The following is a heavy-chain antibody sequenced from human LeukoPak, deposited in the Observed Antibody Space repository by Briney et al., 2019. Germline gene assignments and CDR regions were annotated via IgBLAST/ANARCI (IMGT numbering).Heavy chain of an antibody. CDR1: GYTFTGYY. V-gene: IGHV1-2*06. CDR3: ARGGRDILTGYYTDFYYGMDV. CDR2: INPNSGGT. J-gene: IGHJ6*02. D-gene: IGHD3-9*01. Sequence: ASVRVSCTASGYTFTGYYMHWVRQAPGQGLEWMGRINPNSGGTNSAQKFQGRVTMTRDTSISTAYMELSRLRSDDTAVYYCARGGRDILTGYYTDFYYGMDVWGQGTTVTVSS.